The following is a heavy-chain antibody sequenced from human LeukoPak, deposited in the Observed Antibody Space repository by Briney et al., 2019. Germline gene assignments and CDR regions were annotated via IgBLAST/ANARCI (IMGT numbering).Heavy chain of an antibody. CDR2: IYYSGST. CDR3: ARLGTGIAVAGWAYYFDY. D-gene: IGHD6-19*01. J-gene: IGHJ4*02. CDR1: GGSISNKY. Sequence: SETLSLTCTVSGGSISNKYWSWIRQPPGKGLEWIGYIYYSGSTNYNPSLKSRVTISVDTSKNQFSLKLSSVTAADTAVYYCARLGTGIAVAGWAYYFDYWGQGTLVTVSS. V-gene: IGHV4-59*08.